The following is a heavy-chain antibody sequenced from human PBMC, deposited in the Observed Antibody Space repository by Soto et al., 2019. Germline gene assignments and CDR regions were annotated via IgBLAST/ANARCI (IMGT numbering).Heavy chain of an antibody. V-gene: IGHV1-69*12. CDR2: IIPIFGTA. CDR3: ATQDGHGGKSPFDY. CDR1: GGTLSSYA. Sequence: QVQLVQSGAEVKKPGSSVKVSCKASGGTLSSYAISWVRQAPGQGLEWMGGIIPIFGTANYAQKFQGRVTITADESTRTSYMELSSLRSEDTAVYYCATQDGHGGKSPFDYCGQGTLVTVSS. D-gene: IGHD2-15*01. J-gene: IGHJ4*02.